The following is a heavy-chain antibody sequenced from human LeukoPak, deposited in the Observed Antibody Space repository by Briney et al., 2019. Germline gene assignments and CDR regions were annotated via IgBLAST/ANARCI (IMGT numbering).Heavy chain of an antibody. Sequence: GGSLRLSCAASGFTFSSYAMSWVRQAPGKGLEWVSAISGSGGSTYYADSVKGRFTISRDNAKNTLYLQMNSLRAEDTAVYYCARDGSYYGSGSYYNEGPDYWGQGTLVTVSS. CDR1: GFTFSSYA. CDR3: ARDGSYYGSGSYYNEGPDY. V-gene: IGHV3-23*01. CDR2: ISGSGGST. D-gene: IGHD3-10*01. J-gene: IGHJ4*02.